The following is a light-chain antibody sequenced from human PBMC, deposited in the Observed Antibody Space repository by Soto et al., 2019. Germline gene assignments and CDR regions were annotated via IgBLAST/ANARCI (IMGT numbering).Light chain of an antibody. V-gene: IGKV1-5*01. CDR3: QQYNSHRRT. J-gene: IGKJ1*01. CDR2: DVS. Sequence: DIEMTQSPSTLSASVGDRVTITCRASQSISSWLAWYQHKPGKAPKVLIYDVSNLKSGVPTRFSGGRSGSEFTLTISSLQPDDSATYYCQQYNSHRRTFGQGTKVEI. CDR1: QSISSW.